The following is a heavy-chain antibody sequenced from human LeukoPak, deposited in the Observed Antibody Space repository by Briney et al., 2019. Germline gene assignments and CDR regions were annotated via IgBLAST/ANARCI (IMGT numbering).Heavy chain of an antibody. Sequence: SETLSLTCAVYGGSFSGYYWSWIRQPPGKGLEWIGEINHSGSTNYNPSLKSRVTISVDTSKNQFSLKLSSVTAADTAVYYCARRSGHNTYSPFDYWGQGTLVTVSS. D-gene: IGHD5-18*01. CDR1: GGSFSGYY. V-gene: IGHV4-34*01. CDR2: INHSGST. CDR3: ARRSGHNTYSPFDY. J-gene: IGHJ4*02.